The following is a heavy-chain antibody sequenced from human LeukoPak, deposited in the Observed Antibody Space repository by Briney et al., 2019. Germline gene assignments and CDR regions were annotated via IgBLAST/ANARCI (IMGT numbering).Heavy chain of an antibody. CDR1: GASISSYY. V-gene: IGHV4-59*01. Sequence: PSGTLSLTCNVSGASISSYYWSWIRQPPGEELEWIGYFYHSGGTNYNPSLKSRATISIDTSKNEVSLKLRSVTAADTAVYYCARGASSSWYSLWKFWGQGTLVTVSS. CDR2: FYHSGGT. D-gene: IGHD6-13*01. CDR3: ARGASSSWYSLWKF. J-gene: IGHJ4*02.